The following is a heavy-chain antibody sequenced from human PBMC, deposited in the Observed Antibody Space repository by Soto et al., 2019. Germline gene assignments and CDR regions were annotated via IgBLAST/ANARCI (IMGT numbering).Heavy chain of an antibody. Sequence: VQLVESGGGLVQPGGSLRLSCATSGFTFSDHFMDWVRQAPGKGLEWVGRIRNKANSYTTEYAGSVKGRFTISRDDSKDSLFLQMNSLKTEDTAVYYCARDSRGAGDYWGQGTLVTVSS. J-gene: IGHJ4*02. CDR3: ARDSRGAGDY. V-gene: IGHV3-72*01. CDR1: GFTFSDHF. CDR2: IRNKANSYTT.